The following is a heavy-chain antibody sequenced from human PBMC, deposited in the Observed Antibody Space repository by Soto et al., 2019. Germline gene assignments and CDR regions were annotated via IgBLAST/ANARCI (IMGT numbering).Heavy chain of an antibody. CDR3: ARQVDTAMVNWFDP. Sequence: QLQLQESGPGLVKPSETLSLTCTVSGGSISSSSYYWGWIRQPPGKGLEWIGSIYYSGSTYYNPSLKSRDTISVDTSKNRFSLKLSSVTAADTAVYYCARQVDTAMVNWFDPWGQGTLVTVSS. D-gene: IGHD5-18*01. CDR1: GGSISSSSYY. V-gene: IGHV4-39*01. CDR2: IYYSGST. J-gene: IGHJ5*02.